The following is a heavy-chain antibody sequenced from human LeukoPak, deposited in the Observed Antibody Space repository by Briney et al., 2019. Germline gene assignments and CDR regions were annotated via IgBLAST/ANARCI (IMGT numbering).Heavy chain of an antibody. CDR3: ARGEVGATDYYFDY. D-gene: IGHD1-26*01. J-gene: IGHJ4*02. CDR1: GSSISSYY. V-gene: IGHV4-59*01. Sequence: ASETLSLTCTVSGSSISSYYWSWIRQPPGKGLEWIGYIYYSGSTNYNPSLKSRVTISVDTSKNQFSLKLSSVTAADTAVYYCARGEVGATDYYFDYWGQGTLVTVSS. CDR2: IYYSGST.